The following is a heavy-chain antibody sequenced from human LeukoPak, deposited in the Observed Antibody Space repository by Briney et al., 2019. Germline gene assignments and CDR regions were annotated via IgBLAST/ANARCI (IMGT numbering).Heavy chain of an antibody. CDR2: IKSDGSRT. V-gene: IGHV3-74*01. J-gene: IGHJ4*02. CDR3: ARELPFDY. D-gene: IGHD2-15*01. CDR1: GFTFSSYG. Sequence: GGSLRLSCAASGFTFSSYGMHWVRQAPGKGLVWVSRIKSDGSRTDYADSVKGRFAISRDNAKNTLYLQMNSLRAEDTAVYYCARELPFDYWGQGTLVTVSS.